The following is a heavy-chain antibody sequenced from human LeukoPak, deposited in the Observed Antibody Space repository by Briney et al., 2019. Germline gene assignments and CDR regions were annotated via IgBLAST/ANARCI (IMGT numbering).Heavy chain of an antibody. CDR3: ARDGEWLTNGDFDY. CDR2: INPNSSVT. CDR1: VYTFTNYF. Sequence: ASVTVSFTASVYTFTNYFMHWVRQAPGQGLEWMGWINPNSSVTNYAQKFQGRVTMTRDTSISTAYIELSSLISDDTAVYYCARDGEWLTNGDFDYWGQGTLVTVSS. D-gene: IGHD6-19*01. J-gene: IGHJ4*02. V-gene: IGHV1-2*02.